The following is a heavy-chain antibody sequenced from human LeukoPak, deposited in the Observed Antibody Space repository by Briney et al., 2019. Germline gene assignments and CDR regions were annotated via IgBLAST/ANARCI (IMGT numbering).Heavy chain of an antibody. CDR1: GFTFRTYW. V-gene: IGHV3-7*01. D-gene: IGHD3-10*01. CDR3: ARDTLGEGEDANYAVYYFDY. Sequence: GGSLRLSCAASGFTFRTYWMSWVRQAPGKGLEWVANIKQDGNEKYYVDSVKGRFTISRDNAKNSLDLQMNSLRAEDTAVYYCARDTLGEGEDANYAVYYFDYWGQGTLVTVSS. CDR2: IKQDGNEK. J-gene: IGHJ4*02.